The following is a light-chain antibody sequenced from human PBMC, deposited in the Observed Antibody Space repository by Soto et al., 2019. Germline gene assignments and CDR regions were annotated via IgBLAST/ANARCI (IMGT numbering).Light chain of an antibody. J-gene: IGKJ5*01. Sequence: EIVMTQSPATLSVSPGERVTLSCRASQSISSNLAWYQQKPGQAPSLLMYGTSTRATGIPARFSGSGSGTEFTLTISSLQSEDFAVYYCQQYNTWSSITFGQGTRLAIK. V-gene: IGKV3-15*01. CDR2: GTS. CDR1: QSISSN. CDR3: QQYNTWSSIT.